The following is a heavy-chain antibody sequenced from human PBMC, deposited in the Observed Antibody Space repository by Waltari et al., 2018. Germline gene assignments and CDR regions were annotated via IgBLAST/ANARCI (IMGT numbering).Heavy chain of an antibody. CDR2: IYYSGST. Sequence: QVQLPESGPGLVKPSETLSLTCTVSGGSISSYYLRWIRHPPGKGLEWIGSIYYSGSTNYNPSLKSRVTISVDTSKNQFSLKLSSVTAADTAVYYCARGLRGYSYGWGYYYYMDVWGKGTTVTVSS. CDR1: GGSISSYY. V-gene: IGHV4-59*01. D-gene: IGHD5-18*01. CDR3: ARGLRGYSYGWGYYYYMDV. J-gene: IGHJ6*03.